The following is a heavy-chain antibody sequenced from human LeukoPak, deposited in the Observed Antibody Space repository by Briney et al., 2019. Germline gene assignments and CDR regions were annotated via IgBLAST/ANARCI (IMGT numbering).Heavy chain of an antibody. D-gene: IGHD1-26*01. Sequence: GGSLRLSCAASGFTVPSNYMTWVRQAPGQGLAWVSIIYSGGYTDYADSVKGRFTISRDNSKNTLYLQMHSLRAEDTAVYYCARRLEYSGSKGVFDYWGQGTLVTVSS. J-gene: IGHJ4*02. V-gene: IGHV3-66*01. CDR3: ARRLEYSGSKGVFDY. CDR2: IYSGGYT. CDR1: GFTVPSNY.